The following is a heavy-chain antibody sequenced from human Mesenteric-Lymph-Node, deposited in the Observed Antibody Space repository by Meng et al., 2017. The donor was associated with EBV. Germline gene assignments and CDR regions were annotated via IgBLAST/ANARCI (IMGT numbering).Heavy chain of an antibody. CDR2: ISGSGGTT. V-gene: IGHV3-23*04. Sequence: GQLVESGGGLVQPGGSLGLSCAASGFTFNIYDITWVRQAPGRGLEWVSGISGSGGTTYYADSVKGRFSISRDNSGNTVYLQMSSLRAEDTAVYYCSNLPYSYWGQGTLVTVSS. J-gene: IGHJ4*02. CDR1: GFTFNIYD. CDR3: SNLPYSY. D-gene: IGHD4-11*01.